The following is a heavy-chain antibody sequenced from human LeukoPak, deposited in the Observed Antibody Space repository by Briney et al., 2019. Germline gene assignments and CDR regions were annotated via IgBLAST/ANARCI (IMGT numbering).Heavy chain of an antibody. D-gene: IGHD1-7*01. CDR3: ARASLVSGTTRGNYYYYAMDV. J-gene: IGHJ6*02. Sequence: RGSLRLSCAASGFTLSSYWMSWVRQAPGKGLEWVANIQQEGSEKYYVDSVKGGFTISRDNAKNSLYLQMTSLRAEETAVNFCARASLVSGTTRGNYYYYAMDVGGQGPTVTVSS. CDR1: GFTLSSYW. V-gene: IGHV3-7*01. CDR2: IQQEGSEK.